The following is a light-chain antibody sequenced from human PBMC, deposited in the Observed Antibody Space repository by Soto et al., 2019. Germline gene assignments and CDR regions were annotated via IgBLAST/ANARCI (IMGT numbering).Light chain of an antibody. CDR1: QSVGTF. V-gene: IGKV3-11*01. Sequence: EVVLTQSPVTLSLSPGERATLSCRASQSVGTFLAWYQQKPGQAPRLILYGTSNKATGIPARFSGTGSGTDFALPISSVEPEDFAVYFCQHRTNWPRTFGQGTKLDIK. CDR3: QHRTNWPRT. J-gene: IGKJ2*01. CDR2: GTS.